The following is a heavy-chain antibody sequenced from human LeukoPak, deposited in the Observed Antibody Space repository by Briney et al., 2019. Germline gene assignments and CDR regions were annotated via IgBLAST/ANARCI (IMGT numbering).Heavy chain of an antibody. V-gene: IGHV3-23*01. CDR2: ISGSGGST. J-gene: IGHJ4*02. CDR1: GFTFSSYA. CDR3: AKVGRINYGSGSYYYDY. Sequence: GGSLRLSCAASGFTFSSYAMSWVRQAPGKGLEWVSAISGSGGSTYYADSVKGRFTISRDNSKNTLYLQMNSLRAEDTAVYYCAKVGRINYGSGSYYYDYLGQGTLVTVSS. D-gene: IGHD3-10*01.